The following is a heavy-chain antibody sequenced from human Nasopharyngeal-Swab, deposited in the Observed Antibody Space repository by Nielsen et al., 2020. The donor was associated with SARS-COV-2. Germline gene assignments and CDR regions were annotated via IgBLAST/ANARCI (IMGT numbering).Heavy chain of an antibody. J-gene: IGHJ6*03. Sequence: SETLSLTCAVSGYSISSGYYWGWIRQPPGKGLEWIGSIYHSGSTYYNPSLQSRVTISVDTSKNQFSLKLSSVTAADTAVYYCARRTRYSNYAYYYMDVWGKGTTVTVSS. D-gene: IGHD4-11*01. CDR2: IYHSGST. CDR1: GYSISSGYY. CDR3: ARRTRYSNYAYYYMDV. V-gene: IGHV4-38-2*01.